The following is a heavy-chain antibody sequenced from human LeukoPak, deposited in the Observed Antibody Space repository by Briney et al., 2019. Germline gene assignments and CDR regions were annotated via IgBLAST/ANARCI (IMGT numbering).Heavy chain of an antibody. J-gene: IGHJ6*02. CDR1: VGSISSYY. Sequence: SETLSLTCTVSVGSISSYYWSWIRQPPGKGLEWIGYIYYSGSTNYNPSLKSRVTISVDTSKNQFSLKLSSVTAADTAVYYCARDRAYYYYGMDVWGQGTTVTVSS. D-gene: IGHD3-10*01. CDR2: IYYSGST. CDR3: ARDRAYYYYGMDV. V-gene: IGHV4-59*01.